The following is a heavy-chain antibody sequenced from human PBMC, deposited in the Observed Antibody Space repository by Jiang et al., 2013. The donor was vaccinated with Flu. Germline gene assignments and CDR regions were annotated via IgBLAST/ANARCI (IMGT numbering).Heavy chain of an antibody. Sequence: KPTQTLTLTCTFSGFSLTTSGMRVNWIRQPPGKALEWLARVDWDNDKFYSTSLKTRLTISKDTSKNQVVLTMTSMDPVDTATYYCARMAYCSRGGGDCYYFDYWGQGTLVTVSS. J-gene: IGHJ4*02. CDR1: GFSLTTSGMR. D-gene: IGHD2-21*02. CDR2: VDWDNDK. CDR3: ARMAYCSRGGGDCYYFDY. V-gene: IGHV2-70*04.